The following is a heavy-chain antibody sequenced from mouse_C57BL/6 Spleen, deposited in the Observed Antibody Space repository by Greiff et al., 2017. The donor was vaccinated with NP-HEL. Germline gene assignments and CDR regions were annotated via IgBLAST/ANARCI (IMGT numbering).Heavy chain of an antibody. Sequence: VQLQQSGAELVMPGASVKLSRKASGYTFTSYWMHWVKQRPGQGLEWIGEIDPSDSYTNYNQKFKGKSTLTVDKSSSTAYMQLSSLTSEDSAVYYCARRDGNYAMDYWGQGTSVTVSS. CDR1: GYTFTSYW. CDR3: ARRDGNYAMDY. CDR2: IDPSDSYT. D-gene: IGHD2-1*01. V-gene: IGHV1-69*01. J-gene: IGHJ4*01.